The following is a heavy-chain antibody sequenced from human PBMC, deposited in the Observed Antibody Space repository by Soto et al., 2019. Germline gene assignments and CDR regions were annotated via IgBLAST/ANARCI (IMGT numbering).Heavy chain of an antibody. CDR3: APRPGGGGY. D-gene: IGHD3-10*01. Sequence: EVQLVESGGGLIQPGGSLRLSCAVSGFTVSNNYMSWVRQAPGKGLEGVSVIYSGGYTAYGDSVKGRFTISRDNSKNTLYLQMKGRGPDDPAGFYWAPRPGGGGYWGQGTLVTVSS. CDR2: IYSGGYT. CDR1: GFTVSNNY. J-gene: IGHJ4*02. V-gene: IGHV3-53*01.